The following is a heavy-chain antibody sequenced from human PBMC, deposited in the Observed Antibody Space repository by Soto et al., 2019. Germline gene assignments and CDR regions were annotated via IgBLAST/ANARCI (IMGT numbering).Heavy chain of an antibody. Sequence: GGSLRLSCAASGFTFSSYAMSWVRQAPGKGLEWVSAISGSGGSTYYADSVKGWFTISRDNSKNTLYLQMNSLRAEDTAVYYCAKASEYRSSGGWFDPWGQGTLVTVSS. D-gene: IGHD6-6*01. V-gene: IGHV3-23*01. CDR2: ISGSGGST. CDR3: AKASEYRSSGGWFDP. CDR1: GFTFSSYA. J-gene: IGHJ5*02.